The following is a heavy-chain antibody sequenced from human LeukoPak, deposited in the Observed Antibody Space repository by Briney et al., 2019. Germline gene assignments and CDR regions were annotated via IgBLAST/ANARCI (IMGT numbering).Heavy chain of an antibody. CDR2: MNPNSGNT. CDR3: ARGGGPWDYDFGSGYPYFDY. J-gene: IGHJ4*02. D-gene: IGHD3-3*01. V-gene: IGHV1-8*03. Sequence: VSVKVSCKASGYTFTSYDINWVRQATGQGLEWMGWMNPNSGNTGYAQKFQGRVTITADESTSTAYMELSSLRSEDTAVYYCARGGGPWDYDFGSGYPYFDYWGQGTLVTVSS. CDR1: GYTFTSYD.